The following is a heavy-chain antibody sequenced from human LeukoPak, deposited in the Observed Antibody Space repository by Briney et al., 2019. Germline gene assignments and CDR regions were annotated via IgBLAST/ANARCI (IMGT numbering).Heavy chain of an antibody. CDR2: ISAYNGNT. D-gene: IGHD3-3*01. Sequence: ASVKVSCKASGYTFTSYGISWVRQAPGQGLEWMGWISAYNGNTNYAQKLQGRVTITTDESTSTAYMELSSLRSEDTAVYYCARGGFGVVLRTYYYYYMDVWGKGTTATVSS. CDR3: ARGGFGVVLRTYYYYYMDV. V-gene: IGHV1-18*01. J-gene: IGHJ6*03. CDR1: GYTFTSYG.